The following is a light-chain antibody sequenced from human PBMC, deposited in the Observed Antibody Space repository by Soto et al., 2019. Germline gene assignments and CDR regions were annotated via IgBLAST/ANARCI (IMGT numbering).Light chain of an antibody. Sequence: SYELTQPPSVSVSPGQTASITCSGDKLGDKFVGWFQQKPGQSPVLVIYKDSKRPSGIPERFSGSRSGNTATLAISGAQTMDEADFYCQAWDSSTVVFGGGTKLTVL. CDR3: QAWDSSTVV. J-gene: IGLJ2*01. CDR2: KDS. CDR1: KLGDKF. V-gene: IGLV3-1*01.